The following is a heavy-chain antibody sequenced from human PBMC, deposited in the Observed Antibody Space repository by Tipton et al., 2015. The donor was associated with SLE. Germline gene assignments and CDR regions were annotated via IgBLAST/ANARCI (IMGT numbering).Heavy chain of an antibody. D-gene: IGHD6-19*01. CDR2: IYHSGIT. CDR3: AREPRDDSSGWSYYYYYMDV. J-gene: IGHJ6*03. Sequence: TLSLTCTVSGGSIRSYYWTWIRQPPGKRLEWIAYIYHSGITNYNPSLKSRVTISVDTSKNQFSLKLSSVTAADTAVYCCAREPRDDSSGWSYYYYYMDVWGKGTTVTVSS. V-gene: IGHV4-59*01. CDR1: GGSIRSYY.